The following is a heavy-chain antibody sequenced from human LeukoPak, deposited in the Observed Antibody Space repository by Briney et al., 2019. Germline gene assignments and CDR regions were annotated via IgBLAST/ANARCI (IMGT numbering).Heavy chain of an antibody. V-gene: IGHV4-59*02. Sequence: SETLSLTCTVSGGSVSSYYWSWIRQPPGKGLEWIGYIYYSGSTNYNPSLKSRVTISVDTSKNQFSLKLSSVTAADTAVYYCAKTPGIAAAGPWFDPWGQGTLVTVSS. CDR2: IYYSGST. D-gene: IGHD6-13*01. CDR1: GGSVSSYY. CDR3: AKTPGIAAAGPWFDP. J-gene: IGHJ5*02.